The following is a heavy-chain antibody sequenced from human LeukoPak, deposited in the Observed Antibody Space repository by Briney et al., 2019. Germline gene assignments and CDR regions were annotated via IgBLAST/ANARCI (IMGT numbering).Heavy chain of an antibody. D-gene: IGHD3-22*01. CDR2: ISSSGSTI. CDR1: GFTFSSYE. V-gene: IGHV3-48*03. CDR3: AKDPEITMIVVVITTWFDY. J-gene: IGHJ4*02. Sequence: GGSLRLSCAASGFTFSSYEMNWVRQAPGKGLEWVSYISSSGSTIYYADSVKGRFTISRDNSKNTLYLQMNSLRAEDTAVYYCAKDPEITMIVVVITTWFDYWGQGTLVTVSS.